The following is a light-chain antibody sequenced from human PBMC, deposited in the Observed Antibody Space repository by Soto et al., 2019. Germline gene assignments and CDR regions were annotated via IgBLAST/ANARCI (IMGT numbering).Light chain of an antibody. V-gene: IGLV2-14*01. CDR3: SSYTSSSTPWV. CDR1: SSDVGGYNY. Sequence: QSALTQPASVSGSPGQSINISCTGTSSDVGGYNYVSWYQQHPGKAPKFMIYEVSNRPSGVSNRFSGSKSGNTASLTISGLQAEEEAAYYCSSYTSSSTPWVFGGGTKLTVL. CDR2: EVS. J-gene: IGLJ3*02.